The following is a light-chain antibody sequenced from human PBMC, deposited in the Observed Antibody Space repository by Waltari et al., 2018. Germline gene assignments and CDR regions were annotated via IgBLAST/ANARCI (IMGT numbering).Light chain of an antibody. CDR1: QSIGNW. J-gene: IGKJ1*01. V-gene: IGKV1-5*03. CDR2: KAS. Sequence: DIQMTQSPSTLSASVGDRVTITCRDSQSIGNWLAWYQQKPGKAPNLLISKASALESGVPSRFSGSGSGTEFTLTISSLQPDDFATYYCHQYSSFPWALGQGTKVEIK. CDR3: HQYSSFPWA.